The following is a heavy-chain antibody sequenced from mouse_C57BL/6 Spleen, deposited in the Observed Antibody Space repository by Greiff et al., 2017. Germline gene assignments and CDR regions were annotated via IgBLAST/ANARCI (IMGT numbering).Heavy chain of an antibody. CDR1: GFTFSSYG. J-gene: IGHJ3*01. CDR2: ISSGGSYT. CDR3: ARRNYYGPFAY. Sequence: EVQVVESGGDLVKPGGSLKLSCAASGFTFSSYGMSWVRQTPDKRLEWVATISSGGSYTYYPDSVKGRFTISRDNARNTLYLQMSSLESEDTAMYCCARRNYYGPFAYWGQGTLVTVSA. V-gene: IGHV5-6*01. D-gene: IGHD1-1*01.